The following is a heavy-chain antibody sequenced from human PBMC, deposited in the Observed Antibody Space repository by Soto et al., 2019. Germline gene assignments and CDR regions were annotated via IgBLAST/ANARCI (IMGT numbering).Heavy chain of an antibody. CDR2: MNPDSGNK. D-gene: IGHD5-18*01. Sequence: QVQLVQSGAEVKKPGASVKVSCKASGYTFTSYDINWVRQATGQGLEWMGWMNPDSGNKAYAQKFQGRVTMTRNTAISTAYMELSSLRSEDTAVYYCARTLAGWLLNPDAFDIWGQGTMVTVSS. CDR1: GYTFTSYD. J-gene: IGHJ3*02. CDR3: ARTLAGWLLNPDAFDI. V-gene: IGHV1-8*01.